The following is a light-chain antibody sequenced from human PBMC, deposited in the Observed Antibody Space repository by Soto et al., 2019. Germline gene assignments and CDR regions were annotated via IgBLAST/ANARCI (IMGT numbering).Light chain of an antibody. Sequence: DFVMTQSPDSLAVSLGERATINCKSSQSVLYSSNNKNYLAWYQQKPGQPPKLLISWASTRESGVPGRFSGSGSETDFTLTISSLQAEDVAIYYCQQYYSIPLTFGGGTKVAI. CDR1: QSVLYSSNNKNY. J-gene: IGKJ4*01. CDR3: QQYYSIPLT. V-gene: IGKV4-1*01. CDR2: WAS.